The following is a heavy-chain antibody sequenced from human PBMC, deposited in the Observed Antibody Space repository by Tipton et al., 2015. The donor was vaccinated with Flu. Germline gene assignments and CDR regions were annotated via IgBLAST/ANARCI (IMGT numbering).Heavy chain of an antibody. CDR1: GYSISGGYY. J-gene: IGHJ6*03. CDR3: ARVYYYYYYMDV. V-gene: IGHV4-38-2*01. CDR2: IYHSGST. Sequence: TLSLTCAVSGYSISGGYYWGWIRQPPGKGLEWIGSIYHSGSTYYNPSLKSRVTISVDTSKNQFSLKLSSVTAADTAVYYCARVYYYYYYMDVWGKGTTVTVSS.